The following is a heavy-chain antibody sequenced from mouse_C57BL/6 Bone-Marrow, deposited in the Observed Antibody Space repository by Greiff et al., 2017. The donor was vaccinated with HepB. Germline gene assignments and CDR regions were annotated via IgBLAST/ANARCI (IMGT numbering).Heavy chain of an antibody. Sequence: EVQLQQSGPELLKPGASVKIPCKASGYTFTDYNMDWVKQSHGKSLEWIGDINPNNGGTIYNQKFKGKATLTVDKSSSTAYMELRSLKSEDTAVYYCARITTVVAQWYFDVWGTGTTVTVSS. J-gene: IGHJ1*03. CDR1: GYTFTDYN. V-gene: IGHV1-18*01. CDR3: ARITTVVAQWYFDV. CDR2: INPNNGGT. D-gene: IGHD1-1*01.